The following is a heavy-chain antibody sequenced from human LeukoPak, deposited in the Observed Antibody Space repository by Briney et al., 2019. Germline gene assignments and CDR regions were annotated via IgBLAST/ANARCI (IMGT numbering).Heavy chain of an antibody. J-gene: IGHJ4*02. CDR3: AGIGISFGGVIAPDY. Sequence: PSETLSLTCTVSGGSISSYYWSWIRQPPGKGLEWIGYIYYSGSTNYNPSLKSRVTISVDTSKNQFSLKLSSVTAADTAVYYCAGIGISFGGVIAPDYWGQGTLVTVSS. CDR2: IYYSGST. V-gene: IGHV4-59*08. CDR1: GGSISSYY. D-gene: IGHD3-16*02.